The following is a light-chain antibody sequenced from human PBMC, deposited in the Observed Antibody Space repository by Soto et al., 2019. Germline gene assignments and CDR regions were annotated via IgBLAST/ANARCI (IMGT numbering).Light chain of an antibody. CDR1: QSVSSSY. V-gene: IGKV3-20*01. CDR2: GAS. Sequence: EIVLTQSPGTLSLSPGDRATLSCRASQSVSSSYLAWYQQKPGQAPRLLIYGASSRATGIPDRFSGSGSGTDFTRTISILEPDDLAVYYCQSYGSSLWTFCQGTNVESK. J-gene: IGKJ1*01. CDR3: QSYGSSLWT.